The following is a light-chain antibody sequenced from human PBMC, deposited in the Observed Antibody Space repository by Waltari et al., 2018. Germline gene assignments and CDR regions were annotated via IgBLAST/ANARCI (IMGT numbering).Light chain of an antibody. CDR2: TAY. Sequence: DIQMTQSPSSLSASVGDRGTITCRSSHSISGYLNWYQHKPGKAPELLIYTAYNLQSGVPSRFSGGGSGTDFTLTISSLQPEDFATYYCQQSYSTPHTFGQGTKLEI. CDR3: QQSYSTPHT. V-gene: IGKV1-39*01. J-gene: IGKJ2*01. CDR1: HSISGY.